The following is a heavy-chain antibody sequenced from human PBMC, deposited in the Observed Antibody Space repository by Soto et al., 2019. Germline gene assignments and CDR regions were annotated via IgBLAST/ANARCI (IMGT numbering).Heavy chain of an antibody. CDR1: GFTFSNYW. D-gene: IGHD6-13*01. CDR2: VNNDGTDT. CDR3: ARGGLQHALDV. V-gene: IGHV3-74*03. J-gene: IGHJ6*02. Sequence: EVQLVESGGGLVQPGGSLRLSCAASGFTFSNYWMYWIRQAPGKGLVWVSRVNNDGTDTTHADSVKGRFTISRDNAENTLYLQMNSLRAEDTAVYYCARGGLQHALDVWGQGSTVTVSS.